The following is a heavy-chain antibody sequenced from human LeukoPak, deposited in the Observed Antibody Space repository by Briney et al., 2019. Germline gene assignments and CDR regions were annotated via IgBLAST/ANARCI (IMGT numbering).Heavy chain of an antibody. CDR1: GGSFSGYY. CDR3: ARHRRIGRYCSGGSCFVYYFDY. V-gene: IGHV4-34*01. CDR2: INHSGSI. Sequence: PSETLSLTCAVYGGSFSGYYWSWIRQPPGKGLEWIGEINHSGSINYNPSLKSRVTISVDTSKNQFSLKLSSVTAADTAVYYCARHRRIGRYCSGGSCFVYYFDYWGQGTLVTVSS. J-gene: IGHJ4*02. D-gene: IGHD2-15*01.